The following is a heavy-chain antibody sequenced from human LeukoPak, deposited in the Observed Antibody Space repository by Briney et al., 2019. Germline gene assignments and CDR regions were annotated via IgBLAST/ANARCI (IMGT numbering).Heavy chain of an antibody. V-gene: IGHV3-23*01. CDR1: GFTFSSYA. CDR2: ISGSGGST. J-gene: IGHJ6*02. Sequence: GGSLRLSCAASGFTFSSYAMSWVRQAPGKGLEWVSAISGSGGSTYYADSVKGLVTISRDNSKNTLYLQMNSLRAEDTAVYYCAKAPPYYYDSSGYYDYYYYGMDVWGQGTTVTVSS. CDR3: AKAPPYYYDSSGYYDYYYYGMDV. D-gene: IGHD3-22*01.